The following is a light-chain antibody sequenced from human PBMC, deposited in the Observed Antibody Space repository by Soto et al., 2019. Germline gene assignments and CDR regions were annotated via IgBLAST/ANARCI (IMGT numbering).Light chain of an antibody. J-gene: IGKJ2*01. CDR3: QQYYSNSYT. CDR2: WAS. CDR1: QSVSYTSGGKNY. V-gene: IGKV4-1*01. Sequence: DIVMTQSPDSLAVSLGERATINCKSSQSVSYTSGGKNYLAWYQQKPGQPPQLLISWASTRESGVPDRFSGSGSGTHFTLTISSLQAEDVAVYYCQQYYSNSYTFGQGTKLEIK.